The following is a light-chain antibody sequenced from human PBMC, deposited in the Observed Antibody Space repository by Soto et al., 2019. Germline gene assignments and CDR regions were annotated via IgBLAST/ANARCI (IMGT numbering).Light chain of an antibody. CDR2: GAS. J-gene: IGKJ5*01. V-gene: IGKV3-15*01. Sequence: MTQSPATLSVSPGERATLSCRASQSITSNVVWYQQKPGQAPRLLIYGASTRATGIPARFSGSGSGTEFTLTISSLQSEDFAVYYCQQYNNWPVFGQGTKLEIK. CDR1: QSITSN. CDR3: QQYNNWPV.